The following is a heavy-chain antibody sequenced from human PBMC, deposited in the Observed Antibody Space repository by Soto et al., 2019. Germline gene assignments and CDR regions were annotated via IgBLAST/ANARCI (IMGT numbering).Heavy chain of an antibody. J-gene: IGHJ6*02. CDR3: ARADCTGAYCYSWTFNYGVDV. CDR2: IWYDGRNK. CDR1: GFTFNTYG. Sequence: QVQLVESGGGVVQPGGSLRLSCTTSGFTFNTYGMHWVRQAPGKGLEWVAIIWYDGRNKYYADSVKGRITISRDNSKNTLSLQMTGLRAEDTALYYCARADCTGAYCYSWTFNYGVDVWGQGTTVTVSS. V-gene: IGHV3-33*08. D-gene: IGHD2-15*01.